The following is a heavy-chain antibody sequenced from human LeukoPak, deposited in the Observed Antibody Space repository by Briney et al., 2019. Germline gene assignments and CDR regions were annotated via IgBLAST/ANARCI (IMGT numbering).Heavy chain of an antibody. J-gene: IGHJ5*02. V-gene: IGHV1-46*03. D-gene: IGHD3-3*01. CDR1: GHTFTSYY. CDR3: ARAFGVVTSLDP. Sequence: GASVKVSCKASGHTFTSYYMHWVRQAPGQGLEWMGIINPSGGSTSYAQKFQGRVTMTRDTSTSTVYMELSSLRSEDTAVYYCARAFGVVTSLDPWGQGTLVTVSS. CDR2: INPSGGST.